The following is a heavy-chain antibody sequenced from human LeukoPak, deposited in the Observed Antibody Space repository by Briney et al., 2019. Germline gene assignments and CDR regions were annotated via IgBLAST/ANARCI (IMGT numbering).Heavy chain of an antibody. CDR1: GFTFNNYA. Sequence: GGSLRLSCAASGFTFNNYAMSWVRQAPGKGLEWVSVISGSGGNTHYADSEKGRFTVSRDTSKNTLYLQMNSLRAEDTAVYYCAKDPVPYCTNGICYERPYYHMDVWGKGTTVTVSS. CDR2: ISGSGGNT. J-gene: IGHJ6*03. V-gene: IGHV3-23*01. CDR3: AKDPVPYCTNGICYERPYYHMDV. D-gene: IGHD2-8*01.